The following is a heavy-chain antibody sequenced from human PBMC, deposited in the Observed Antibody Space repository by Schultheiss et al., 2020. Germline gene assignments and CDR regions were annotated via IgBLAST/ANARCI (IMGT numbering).Heavy chain of an antibody. CDR2: IYHSGST. J-gene: IGHJ6*03. D-gene: IGHD2-21*01. CDR1: GGSISSGGYY. V-gene: IGHV4-30-2*01. Sequence: SETLSLTCTVSGGSISSGGYYWSWIRQPPGKGLEWIGYIYHSGSTYYNPSLKSRVTISVDTSKNQLSLKLSSVTAADTAVYYCARVVAHSPDRRSYYYYMDVWGKGTTVTVSS. CDR3: ARVVAHSPDRRSYYYYMDV.